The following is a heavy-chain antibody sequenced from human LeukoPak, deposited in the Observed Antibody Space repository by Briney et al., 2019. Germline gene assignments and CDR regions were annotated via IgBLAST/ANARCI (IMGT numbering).Heavy chain of an antibody. D-gene: IGHD3-9*01. CDR3: AKGAYYDILTGYSLPYFDY. V-gene: IGHV3-33*06. J-gene: IGHJ4*02. CDR2: IWYDGSNK. CDR1: GFTFSSYG. Sequence: QPGGSLRLSCAASGFTFSSYGMHWVRQAPGKGLEWVAVIWYDGSNKYYADSVKGRFTISRDNSKNTLYLQMNSLRAEDTAVYYCAKGAYYDILTGYSLPYFDYWGQGTLVTVSS.